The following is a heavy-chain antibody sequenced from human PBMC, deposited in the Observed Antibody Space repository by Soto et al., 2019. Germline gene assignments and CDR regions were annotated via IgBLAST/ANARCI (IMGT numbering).Heavy chain of an antibody. CDR2: IRDSGDT. Sequence: QVQLQESGPGLVKPSETLSLICSDSGGSISSHNWGWIRLPPGKGLEWIGYIRDSGDTSYNPSLNSRVTMSLHPSKKEFSPKLTSVTAADTAVDYCVRQGFGALHGLVDVWGQGTTVTVSS. CDR1: GGSISSHN. CDR3: VRQGFGALHGLVDV. J-gene: IGHJ6*02. D-gene: IGHD3-10*01. V-gene: IGHV4-59*08.